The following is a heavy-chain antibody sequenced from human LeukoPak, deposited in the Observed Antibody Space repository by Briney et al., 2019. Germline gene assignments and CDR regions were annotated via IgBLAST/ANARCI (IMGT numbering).Heavy chain of an antibody. V-gene: IGHV3-11*01. J-gene: IGHJ6*03. CDR1: GFTFSYYY. D-gene: IGHD2-8*01. CDR2: ISHSGRTM. CDR3: ARDSIVRGNIGNDMDV. Sequence: NSGGSLRLSCAASGFTFSYYYMICIPQAPGKRLEGFSYISHSGRTMYYPDPVKSRFTISRDNAKNSLYLQMNSLRAGDTAVYYCARDSIVRGNIGNDMDVWGKGTTVTVSS.